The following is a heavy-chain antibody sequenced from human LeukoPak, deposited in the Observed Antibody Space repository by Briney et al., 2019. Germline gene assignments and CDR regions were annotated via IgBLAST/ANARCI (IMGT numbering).Heavy chain of an antibody. J-gene: IGHJ6*02. CDR1: GFTCDDYA. D-gene: IGHD2-2*01. CDR3: AKDGHLSSSDYYYGMDV. CDR2: ISGDGGST. V-gene: IGHV3-43*02. Sequence: GGSLRLSCAASGFTCDDYAVHWVRQAPGKGLEWVSLISGDGGSTYYADSVKGRFTISRDNSKNSLYLQMNSLRTEDTALYYCAKDGHLSSSDYYYGMDVWGQGTTVTVSS.